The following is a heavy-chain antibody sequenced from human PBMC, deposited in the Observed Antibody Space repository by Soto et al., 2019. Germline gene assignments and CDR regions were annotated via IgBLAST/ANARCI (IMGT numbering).Heavy chain of an antibody. D-gene: IGHD3-22*01. V-gene: IGHV3-30-3*01. Sequence: QVQLVESGGGVVQPGRSLRLSCAASGFSFSYYAMHWVRQAPGKGLEWVAVTSYDGSQKYYADSVKGRFTIYRDNAKNTLYLQMNSLRADDTAVYYCARDKGPAVVVPDFEFWGQGTLVTVSS. J-gene: IGHJ4*02. CDR2: TSYDGSQK. CDR3: ARDKGPAVVVPDFEF. CDR1: GFSFSYYA.